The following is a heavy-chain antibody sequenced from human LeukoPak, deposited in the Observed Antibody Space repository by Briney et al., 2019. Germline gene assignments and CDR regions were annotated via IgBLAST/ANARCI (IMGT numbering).Heavy chain of an antibody. D-gene: IGHD6-19*01. CDR1: GFTFSSYW. J-gene: IGHJ4*02. Sequence: SGGSLRLSCAASGFTFSSYWMSWVRQAPGKGLEWVANINQDGSGEYYVDSVKGRFTISRDNAKNSVSLQMNSLRAEDTAMYYCARKVGKYSGWHNFWGQGTLVTVSS. CDR3: ARKVGKYSGWHNF. CDR2: INQDGSGE. V-gene: IGHV3-7*01.